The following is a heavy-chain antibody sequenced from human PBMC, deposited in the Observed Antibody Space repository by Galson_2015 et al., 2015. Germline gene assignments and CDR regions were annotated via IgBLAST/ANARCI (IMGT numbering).Heavy chain of an antibody. Sequence: SVKVSCKASGYTFTSYGISWVRQAPGQGLEWMGWISAYNGNTNYAQKLQGRVTMTTDTSTSTAYMELRSPRSDDTAVYYCARDQEAAAGTVLLHYWGQGTLVTVSS. V-gene: IGHV1-18*01. J-gene: IGHJ4*02. CDR1: GYTFTSYG. CDR3: ARDQEAAAGTVLLHY. D-gene: IGHD6-13*01. CDR2: ISAYNGNT.